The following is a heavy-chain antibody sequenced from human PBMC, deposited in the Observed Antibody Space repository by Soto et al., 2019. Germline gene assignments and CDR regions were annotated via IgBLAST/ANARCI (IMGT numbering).Heavy chain of an antibody. V-gene: IGHV3-73*01. J-gene: IGHJ6*03. Sequence: EVQLVESGGGLVQPGGSLKLSCAASGFTFSGSAMHWVRQASGKGLEWVGRIRSKGNNYATAYGASLKGRFTISRDDSMSSAYLQMKSLNTEDTAVYYCSRQASDFWSGKPQYYMDVWGKGTTVTVSS. CDR1: GFTFSGSA. D-gene: IGHD3-3*01. CDR3: SRQASDFWSGKPQYYMDV. CDR2: IRSKGNNYAT.